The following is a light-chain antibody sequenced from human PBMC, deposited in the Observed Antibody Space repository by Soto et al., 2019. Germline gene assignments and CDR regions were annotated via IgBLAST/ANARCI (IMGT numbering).Light chain of an antibody. CDR1: EDISNY. CDR2: DAS. CDR3: QQYDYMPYT. Sequence: DIQMTQSPSSLSASVGDRINITCQASEDISNYLHWYQQKLGKAPKLLIYDASNLETGLPSRFSGSGSGTDFSFTISSLQAEDLATYYCQQYDYMPYTFGQGTKLQMK. V-gene: IGKV1-33*01. J-gene: IGKJ2*01.